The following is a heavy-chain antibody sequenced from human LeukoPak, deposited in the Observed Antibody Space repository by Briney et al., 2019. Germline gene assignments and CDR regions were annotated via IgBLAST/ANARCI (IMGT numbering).Heavy chain of an antibody. CDR3: ARDAGARGSGSYCFDY. CDR2: INPSGGST. V-gene: IGHV1-46*01. Sequence: GASVKVSCKASGYTFTSYYMHWVRQAPGQGLEWMGIINPSGGSTSYAQKFQGRVTMTRDMSTSTVYMELSSLRSEDTAVYYCARDAGARGSGSYCFDYGGQGTLVTVSS. J-gene: IGHJ4*02. D-gene: IGHD3-10*01. CDR1: GYTFTSYY.